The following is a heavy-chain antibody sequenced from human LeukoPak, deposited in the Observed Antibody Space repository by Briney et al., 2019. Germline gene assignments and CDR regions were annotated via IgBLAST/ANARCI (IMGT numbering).Heavy chain of an antibody. CDR2: ISGSGGST. CDR3: AKEVWKAAAGTDPFDY. V-gene: IGHV3-23*01. CDR1: GFTFSNAW. D-gene: IGHD6-13*01. Sequence: GGSLRLSCAASGFTFSNAWMSWVRQAPGKGLEWVSAISGSGGSTYYADSVKGRFTISRDNSKNTLYLQMNSLRAEDTAVYYCAKEVWKAAAGTDPFDYWGQGTLVTVSS. J-gene: IGHJ4*02.